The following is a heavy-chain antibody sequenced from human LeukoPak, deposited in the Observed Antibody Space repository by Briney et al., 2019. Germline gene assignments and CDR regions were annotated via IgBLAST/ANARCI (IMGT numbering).Heavy chain of an antibody. J-gene: IGHJ5*02. V-gene: IGHV3-23*01. Sequence: EGSLRLSCAASGFTFSSYAMSWVRQAPGKGLEWVSTISGSGGSTYYADSVKGRFTISRDNSKNTLYLQMNSLRAGDTAVYYCAKSGAVAGGDWFDPWGQGTLVTVSS. CDR2: ISGSGGST. D-gene: IGHD6-19*01. CDR1: GFTFSSYA. CDR3: AKSGAVAGGDWFDP.